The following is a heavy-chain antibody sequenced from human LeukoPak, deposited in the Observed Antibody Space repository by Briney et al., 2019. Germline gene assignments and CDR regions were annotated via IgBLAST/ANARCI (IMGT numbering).Heavy chain of an antibody. CDR2: IYYSGST. J-gene: IGHJ5*02. CDR1: GGSISSYY. Sequence: SETLSLTCTVSGGSISSYYWSWIRQPPGKVLEWIGYIYYSGSTNYNPSLKSRVTISVDTSKNQFSLKLSSVTAADTAVYYCAGMTWKRSWFDPWGQGTLVTVSS. V-gene: IGHV4-59*01. CDR3: AGMTWKRSWFDP. D-gene: IGHD1-1*01.